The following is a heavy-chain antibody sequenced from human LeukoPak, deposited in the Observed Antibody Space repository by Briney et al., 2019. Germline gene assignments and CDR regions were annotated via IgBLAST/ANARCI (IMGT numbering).Heavy chain of an antibody. D-gene: IGHD2/OR15-2a*01. Sequence: GGSLRLSCAASGFTFSDYSMTWIRQAPGKGLEWVSYITSRSTIDYGDSVKGRFTISRDNAKNSLYLQMNSLRGEDTAVYYCARAPTVYCYYMDLWGKGTTVTVSS. J-gene: IGHJ6*03. V-gene: IGHV3-69-1*02. CDR1: GFTFSDYS. CDR3: ARAPTVYCYYMDL. CDR2: ITSRSTI.